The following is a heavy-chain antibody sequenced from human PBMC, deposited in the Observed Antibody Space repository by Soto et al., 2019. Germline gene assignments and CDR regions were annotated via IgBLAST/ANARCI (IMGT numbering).Heavy chain of an antibody. Sequence: ASVEVSCKASGYTFTSYAIHWVLQAPGQRLEWMGWINAGNGNTKYSQKFQGRVTITRDTSASTAYMELSSLRSEDTAVYYCARWDASSGYSPGFDYWGQGTLVTVSS. J-gene: IGHJ4*02. D-gene: IGHD3-22*01. V-gene: IGHV1-3*01. CDR1: GYTFTSYA. CDR3: ARWDASSGYSPGFDY. CDR2: INAGNGNT.